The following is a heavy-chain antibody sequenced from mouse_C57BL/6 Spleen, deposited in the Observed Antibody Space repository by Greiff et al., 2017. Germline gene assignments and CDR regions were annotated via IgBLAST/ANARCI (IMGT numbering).Heavy chain of an antibody. Sequence: VKLMESGPGLVQPSQSLSITCTVSGFSLTSYGVHWVRQSPGKGLEWLGVIWSGGSTDYNAAFISRLSISKDNSKSQVFFKMNSLQADDTAIYYCARRRTGTDYYAMDYWGQGTSVTVSS. J-gene: IGHJ4*01. CDR1: GFSLTSYG. D-gene: IGHD4-1*01. CDR3: ARRRTGTDYYAMDY. CDR2: IWSGGST. V-gene: IGHV2-2*01.